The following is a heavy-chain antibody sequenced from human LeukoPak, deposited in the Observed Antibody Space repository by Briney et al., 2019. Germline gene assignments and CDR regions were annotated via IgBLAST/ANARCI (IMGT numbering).Heavy chain of an antibody. J-gene: IGHJ3*02. CDR3: ARVRIIVATLDAFDI. D-gene: IGHD5-12*01. CDR2: ISAYNGNT. CDR1: GYTFTSNY. V-gene: IGHV1-18*04. Sequence: GASVKVSCKASGYTFTSNYIHWVRQAPGQGLEWMGWISAYNGNTNYAQKLQGRVTMTTDTSTSTAYMELRSLRSDDTAVYYCARVRIIVATLDAFDIWGQGTMVTVSS.